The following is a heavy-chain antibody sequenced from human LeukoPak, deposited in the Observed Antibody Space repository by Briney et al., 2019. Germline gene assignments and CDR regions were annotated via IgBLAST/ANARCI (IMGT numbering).Heavy chain of an antibody. V-gene: IGHV3-74*01. CDR2: ISPDGSKS. Sequence: GGSLSLSCAASGLTLINFWMHWVRQVPGKGLVWVSRISPDGSKSRYADFVKGRFIISRDNAKNALYLQMNSLRAEDTAMYYCASQGGYWGQGLLVAVSS. D-gene: IGHD3-16*01. J-gene: IGHJ4*02. CDR1: GLTLINFW. CDR3: ASQGGY.